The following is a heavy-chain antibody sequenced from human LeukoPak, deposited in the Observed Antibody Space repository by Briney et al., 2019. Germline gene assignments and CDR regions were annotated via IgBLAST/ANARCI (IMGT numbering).Heavy chain of an antibody. CDR3: AKDLATKYTLDY. CDR1: GFTFRSYG. CDR2: ISYDGSDK. D-gene: IGHD6-6*01. V-gene: IGHV3-30*18. Sequence: PGGSLRLSCAASGFTFRSYGIHWVRPAPGKGLEWVALISYDGSDKFFADSVRGRFTISRDNSKNTLYLQMNSLRAEDTAVYYCAKDLATKYTLDYWGQGTLVTVSS. J-gene: IGHJ4*02.